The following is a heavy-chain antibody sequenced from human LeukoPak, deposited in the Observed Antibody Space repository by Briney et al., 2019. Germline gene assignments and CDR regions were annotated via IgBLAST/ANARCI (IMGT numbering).Heavy chain of an antibody. J-gene: IGHJ6*03. V-gene: IGHV3-30*04. CDR2: ISHDGSNK. CDR3: ARDRGEVEDMAKYYFYYMDV. CDR1: GFTFSSYA. D-gene: IGHD5-24*01. Sequence: PGGSLRLSCAAFGFTFSSYAMHWVRQAPGKGLEWVAVISHDGSNKYYADSEKGRFTISRDNSKNTLYLQMNSLRVEDTAVYYCARDRGEVEDMAKYYFYYMDVWGKGTTVTVSS.